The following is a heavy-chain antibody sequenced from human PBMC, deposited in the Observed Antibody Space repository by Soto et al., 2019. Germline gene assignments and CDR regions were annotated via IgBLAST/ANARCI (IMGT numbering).Heavy chain of an antibody. CDR2: IFPGDSDT. Sequence: GESLKISCKGSGYIFANDWIAWVRQMPGKGLEWMGIIFPGDSDTRYSPSFQGQVTISADKSINTAYLQWSSLKASDTAVYYCARRVAAHPYFDFWVQGALVTVSS. CDR3: ARRVAAHPYFDF. CDR1: GYIFANDW. V-gene: IGHV5-51*01. J-gene: IGHJ4*02. D-gene: IGHD6-6*01.